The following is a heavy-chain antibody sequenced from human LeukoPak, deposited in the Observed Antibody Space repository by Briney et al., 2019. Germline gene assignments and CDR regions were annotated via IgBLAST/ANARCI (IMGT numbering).Heavy chain of an antibody. CDR3: ASYVWGSYRDYFDY. CDR2: IYYSGST. D-gene: IGHD3-16*02. J-gene: IGHJ4*02. Sequence: SETLSLTCTVSGGSISRSNFYWDWIRQPPGKGLEWIGSIYYSGSTYYNPSLKSRVTISVDTSKNQFSLKLSSVTAADTAVYYCASYVWGSYRDYFDYWGQGTLVTVSS. CDR1: GGSISRSNFY. V-gene: IGHV4-39*07.